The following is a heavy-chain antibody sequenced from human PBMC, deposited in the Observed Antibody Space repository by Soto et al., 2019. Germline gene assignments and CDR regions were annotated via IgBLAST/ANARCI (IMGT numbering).Heavy chain of an antibody. J-gene: IGHJ6*02. CDR1: GFTFSSYW. CDR3: ARNGIGNYYGMDV. Sequence: RRLSCAASGFTFSSYWMHWVRQAPGEGLVWVSRINSDGSSTSYADSVKGRFTISRDNAKNTLYLQMNSLRAEDTAVYYCARNGIGNYYGMDVWGQGTTVTVSS. V-gene: IGHV3-74*01. D-gene: IGHD1-26*01. CDR2: INSDGSST.